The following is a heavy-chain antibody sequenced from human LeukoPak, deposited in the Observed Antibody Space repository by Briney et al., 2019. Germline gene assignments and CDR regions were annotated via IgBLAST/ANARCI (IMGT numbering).Heavy chain of an antibody. CDR3: ARDRNYCSGGSCYKKGYYYYGMDG. Sequence: GGSLRLSCAASGFTLSSYSMNWVRQAPGKGLEWVSSISSSSSYIYYADSVKGRFTISRDNAKNSLYLQMNSLRAEDTAVYYCARDRNYCSGGSCYKKGYYYYGMDGWGQGTTVTVSS. V-gene: IGHV3-21*01. CDR2: ISSSSSYI. J-gene: IGHJ6*02. D-gene: IGHD2-15*01. CDR1: GFTLSSYS.